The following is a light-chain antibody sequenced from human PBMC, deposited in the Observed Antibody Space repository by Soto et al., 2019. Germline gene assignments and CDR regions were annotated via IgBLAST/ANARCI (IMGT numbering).Light chain of an antibody. Sequence: QSALTQPASVSGSPGQSITISCAGTTSDVGGYNYVSWYQQHPGKAPELMIYEVSNRPSGVSIRFSGSKSGNTASLTISGLQADEEADYYCSSYTSGSTLVFGGGTKLTVL. CDR2: EVS. J-gene: IGLJ2*01. CDR3: SSYTSGSTLV. CDR1: TSDVGGYNY. V-gene: IGLV2-14*01.